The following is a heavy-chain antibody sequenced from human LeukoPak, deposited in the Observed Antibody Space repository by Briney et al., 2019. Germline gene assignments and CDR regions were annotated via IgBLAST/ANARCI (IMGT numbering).Heavy chain of an antibody. CDR2: INKDGSER. CDR1: GFTFDDYA. Sequence: PGGSLRLSCAASGFTFDDYAMHWVRQAPGKGLEWVGNINKDGSERNYGDSVGRFTISRDNVKSLLFLQMNSLRAEDTAVYYCARDRTGHNPGDYWGQGTLVTVSA. J-gene: IGHJ4*02. CDR3: ARDRTGHNPGDY. V-gene: IGHV3-7*03. D-gene: IGHD5-24*01.